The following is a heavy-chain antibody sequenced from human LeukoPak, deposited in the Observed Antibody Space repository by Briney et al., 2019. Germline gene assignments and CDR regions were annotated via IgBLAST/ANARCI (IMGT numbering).Heavy chain of an antibody. J-gene: IGHJ5*02. CDR3: ARDQDILTGYYRS. Sequence: PSETLSLTCTVSGGSISSYYWSWIRQPPGKGLEWIGYIYYSGSTNYNPSLKSRVTISVDTSKNQFSLKLSSVTAADTAVYYCARDQDILTGYYRSWGQGTLVTVSS. CDR1: GGSISSYY. D-gene: IGHD3-9*01. V-gene: IGHV4-59*12. CDR2: IYYSGST.